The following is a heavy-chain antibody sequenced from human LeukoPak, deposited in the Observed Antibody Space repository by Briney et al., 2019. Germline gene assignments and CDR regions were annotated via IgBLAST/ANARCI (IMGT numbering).Heavy chain of an antibody. CDR2: ISNSVST. CDR1: GASISSYY. D-gene: IGHD5-24*01. J-gene: IGHJ4*02. Sequence: SETLSLTCTVSGASISSYYWSWIRQPPGKGLEWIAFISNSVSTNYNPSLKSRVTISLDTSRKQLSLRLSSVIAADTAVYYCVATERWLQWDYWGQGALVTVSS. V-gene: IGHV4-4*08. CDR3: VATERWLQWDY.